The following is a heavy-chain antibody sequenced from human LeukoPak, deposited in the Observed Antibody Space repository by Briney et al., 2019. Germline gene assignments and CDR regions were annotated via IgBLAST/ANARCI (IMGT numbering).Heavy chain of an antibody. CDR2: INHSGST. CDR1: GGSFSGYY. J-gene: IGHJ4*02. CDR3: ARHHYYDSSGYRDY. V-gene: IGHV4-34*01. D-gene: IGHD3-22*01. Sequence: SETLSLTCAVYGGSFSGYYWSWIRQPPGKGLEWIGEINHSGSTNYNPSLKSRVTISVDTSKNQFSLKLSSVTAANTAVYYCARHHYYDSSGYRDYWGQGTLVTVSS.